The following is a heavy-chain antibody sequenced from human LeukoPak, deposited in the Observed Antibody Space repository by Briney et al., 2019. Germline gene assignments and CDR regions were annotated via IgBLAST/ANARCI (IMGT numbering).Heavy chain of an antibody. CDR3: ARDKGYSSSLEGSEAFDI. CDR2: ISSNGGST. Sequence: GGSLRLSCAASGFTFSSYAMHWVRQAPGKGLEYVSAISSNGGSTYYANSVKGRFTISRDNSKNTLYLQMGSLRAEDMAVYYCARDKGYSSSLEGSEAFDIWGQGTMVTVSS. J-gene: IGHJ3*02. V-gene: IGHV3-64*01. CDR1: GFTFSSYA. D-gene: IGHD6-13*01.